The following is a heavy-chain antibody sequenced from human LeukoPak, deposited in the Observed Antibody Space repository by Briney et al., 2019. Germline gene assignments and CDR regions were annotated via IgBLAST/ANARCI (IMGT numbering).Heavy chain of an antibody. CDR3: AKDRCSSTSCYGVLGIDY. J-gene: IGHJ4*02. Sequence: PGGSLRLSCAASGFTFSSYGMHWVRQAPGKGLEWVAFIRYDGSNKYYADSVKGRFTISRDNSKNTLYLQMNSLRAEDTAVYYCAKDRCSSTSCYGVLGIDYWGQGTLVTVSS. CDR1: GFTFSSYG. D-gene: IGHD2-2*01. CDR2: IRYDGSNK. V-gene: IGHV3-30*02.